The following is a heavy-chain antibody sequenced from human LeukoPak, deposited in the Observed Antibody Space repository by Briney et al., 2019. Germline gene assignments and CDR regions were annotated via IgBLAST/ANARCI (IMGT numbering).Heavy chain of an antibody. CDR3: ARGSAKWLQQLYYMDV. CDR1: GYTFNNYG. CDR2: ISTYMGNA. Sequence: ASVKVSCKASGYTFNNYGISWVRQAPGQGLEWMGWISTYMGNANYAQKLQDRVTMTTDTSTSTAYMELRSLRSDDTAVYFCARGSAKWLQQLYYMDVWGKGTTVTVSS. D-gene: IGHD5-24*01. J-gene: IGHJ6*03. V-gene: IGHV1-18*01.